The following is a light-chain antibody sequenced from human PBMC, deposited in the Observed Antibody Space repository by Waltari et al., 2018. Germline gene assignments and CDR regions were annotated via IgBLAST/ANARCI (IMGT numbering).Light chain of an antibody. CDR3: SSYTSGTTSLV. V-gene: IGLV2-14*01. Sequence: QSSLPPPAPLSGSPGPSTPTPAPGPTSDFGVFNFVPWYQHSPGKAPKLIIYDVTKRPSGLSDRFSGSKSGNTASLTISGLQAEDEADYYCSSYTSGTTSLVFGTGTKVTVL. CDR1: TSDFGVFNF. CDR2: DVT. J-gene: IGLJ1*01.